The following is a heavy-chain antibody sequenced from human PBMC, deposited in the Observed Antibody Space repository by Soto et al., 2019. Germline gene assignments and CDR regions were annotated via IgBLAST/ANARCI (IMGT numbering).Heavy chain of an antibody. J-gene: IGHJ6*02. CDR3: AKKRSPRGYGYGFNYYFYYAMDV. CDR2: ISYDGSNK. D-gene: IGHD5-18*01. V-gene: IGHV3-30*18. CDR1: GFTFSSYG. Sequence: QVQLVESGGGVVQPGRSLRLSCAASGFTFSSYGMHWVRQAPGKGLEWVAVISYDGSNKYYAESVKGRFTISRDNSKNTRFRQMNSLRAEDTAVYYCAKKRSPRGYGYGFNYYFYYAMDVWGRGTRVTVSS.